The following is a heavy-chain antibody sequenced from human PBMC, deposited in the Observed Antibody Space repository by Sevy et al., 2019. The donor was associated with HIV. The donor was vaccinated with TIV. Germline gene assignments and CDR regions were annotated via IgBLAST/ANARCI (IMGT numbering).Heavy chain of an antibody. J-gene: IGHJ4*02. CDR3: AKDGEGSSGWYRWFDY. V-gene: IGHV3-23*01. CDR2: ISGSGGST. Sequence: GGSLRLSCAASGFTLSSYAMSWVRQAPGKGLEWVSAISGSGGSTYYADSVKGRFTISRDNSKNTLYLQMNSLRAEDTAVYYCAKDGEGSSGWYRWFDYWGQGTLVTVSS. CDR1: GFTLSSYA. D-gene: IGHD6-19*01.